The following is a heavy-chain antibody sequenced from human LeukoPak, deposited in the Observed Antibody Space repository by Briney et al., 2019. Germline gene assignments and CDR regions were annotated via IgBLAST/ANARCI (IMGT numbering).Heavy chain of an antibody. V-gene: IGHV1-18*04. CDR2: ISAYNGNT. Sequence: ASVKVSCKASGGTFSSYAISWVRQAPGQGLEWMGWISAYNGNTNYAQKLQGRVTMITDTSTSTAYMELRSLRSDDTAVYYCAKTTPTDIGYGRSDAFDIWGQGTMVTVSS. J-gene: IGHJ3*02. CDR1: GGTFSSYA. CDR3: AKTTPTDIGYGRSDAFDI. D-gene: IGHD1-7*01.